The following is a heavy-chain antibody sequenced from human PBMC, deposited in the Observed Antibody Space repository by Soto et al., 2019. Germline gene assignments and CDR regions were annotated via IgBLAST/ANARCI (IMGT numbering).Heavy chain of an antibody. CDR1: ELTVSNYA. J-gene: IGHJ4*02. CDR2: ISYGGGTT. CDR3: AKNPGYYYDSTGYHFDY. V-gene: IGHV3-23*01. D-gene: IGHD3-22*01. Sequence: GGSMRLSCTASELTVSNYASSWVRKAPGKGLEWVSAISYGGGTTYYADSVKGRFTISRDNSKNTLYLQMNSLRAEDTAVYYCAKNPGYYYDSTGYHFDYWGQGTLVTVSS.